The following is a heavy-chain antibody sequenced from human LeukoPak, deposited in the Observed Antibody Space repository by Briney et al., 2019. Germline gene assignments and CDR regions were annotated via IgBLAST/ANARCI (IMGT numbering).Heavy chain of an antibody. D-gene: IGHD3-22*01. V-gene: IGHV1-24*01. CDR2: FDPEDGET. CDR3: ATKVPYDSSGYYYVGYFDY. Sequence: EASVKVSCKVSGYTLTELSMHWVRQAPGKGLEWMGGFDPEDGETIYAQKFQGRVTMTEDTSTDTAYMELSSLRSEDTAVYYCATKVPYDSSGYYYVGYFDYWGQGTLVTVSS. J-gene: IGHJ4*02. CDR1: GYTLTELS.